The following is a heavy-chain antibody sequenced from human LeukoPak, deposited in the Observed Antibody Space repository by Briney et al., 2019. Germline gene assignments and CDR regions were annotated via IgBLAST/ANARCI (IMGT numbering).Heavy chain of an antibody. Sequence: GGSLRLSCAASGFRFTGFWMSWVRQAPWKGPEWVANINQESTETYYVDSVRGRFTISRENAKKSLSLQMNSPRAEDTAVYFCAGGGDFDYWGQGILVTVSA. V-gene: IGHV3-7*04. CDR3: AGGGDFDY. D-gene: IGHD3-10*01. J-gene: IGHJ4*02. CDR1: GFRFTGFW. CDR2: INQESTET.